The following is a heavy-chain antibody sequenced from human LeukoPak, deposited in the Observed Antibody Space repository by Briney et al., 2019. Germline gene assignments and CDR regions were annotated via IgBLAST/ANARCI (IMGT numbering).Heavy chain of an antibody. CDR1: GCSFSGYH. Sequence: PGGTLRLSCVVSGCSFSGYHMGCIRQAPGKGLEWAAYIDHSSSYIHYPASVMRLFTISTDNARNSLYMQMTGLRVDETAVYYCARLSFAAGQCYFDLWGRGTLVTVSS. J-gene: IGHJ2*01. CDR2: IDHSSSYI. CDR3: ARLSFAAGQCYFDL. D-gene: IGHD2-2*01. V-gene: IGHV3-11*06.